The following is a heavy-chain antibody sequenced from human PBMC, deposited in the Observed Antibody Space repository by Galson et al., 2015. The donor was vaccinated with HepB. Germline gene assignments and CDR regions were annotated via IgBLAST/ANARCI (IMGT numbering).Heavy chain of an antibody. D-gene: IGHD4/OR15-4a*01. CDR3: AKEEVPNDY. Sequence: SLRLSCAVSGFSFSNSAMTWVRQAPGRVLEWISGISISGRNTYYADSVKGRFTISRDNSKNTVFLQMNSLRAEDTAVYYCAKEEVPNDYWGQGTLVTVSS. V-gene: IGHV3-23*01. CDR1: GFSFSNSA. J-gene: IGHJ4*02. CDR2: ISISGRNT.